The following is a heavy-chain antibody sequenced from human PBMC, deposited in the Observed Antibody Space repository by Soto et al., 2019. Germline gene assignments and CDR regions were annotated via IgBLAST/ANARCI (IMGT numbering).Heavy chain of an antibody. D-gene: IGHD3-22*01. Sequence: PSETLSLTCTVSGGSISSGGYYWSWIRQHPGKGLEWIGYIYDSGSTYYNPSLKSRVTISVDTSKNQFSLKLSSVTAADTAVYYCARVLHHYDSSDYYVDDAFDIWGQGTMVTVSS. CDR1: GGSISSGGYY. J-gene: IGHJ3*02. CDR2: IYDSGST. V-gene: IGHV4-31*03. CDR3: ARVLHHYDSSDYYVDDAFDI.